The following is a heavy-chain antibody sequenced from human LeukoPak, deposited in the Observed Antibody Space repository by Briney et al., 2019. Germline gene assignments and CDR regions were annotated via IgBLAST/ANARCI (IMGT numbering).Heavy chain of an antibody. D-gene: IGHD2-2*01. CDR2: ISSSSSYI. CDR1: GFTFSSYS. CDR3: ARASSTSSSYMDV. V-gene: IGHV3-21*01. J-gene: IGHJ6*03. Sequence: PGGSLRLSCAASGFTFSSYSMNWVRQAPGKGLEWVSSISSSSSYIYYADSVKGRFTISRGNAKNSLYLQMNSLRAEDTAVYYCARASSTSSSYMDVWGKGTTVTVSS.